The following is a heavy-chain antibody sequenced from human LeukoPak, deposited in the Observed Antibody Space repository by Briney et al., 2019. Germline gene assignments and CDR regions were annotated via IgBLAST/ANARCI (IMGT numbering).Heavy chain of an antibody. J-gene: IGHJ4*02. D-gene: IGHD2-2*01. CDR2: INPSGGGT. CDR1: GYTFTSYD. V-gene: IGHV1-46*01. CDR3: AREGCSSTSCYPDY. Sequence: ASVKVSCKASGYTFTSYDMHWVRQAPGQGLEWMGIINPSGGGTSNAQKFQGRVTMTRDTSTSTDYMELSSLRSEDTAVYYCAREGCSSTSCYPDYWGQGTLVTVSS.